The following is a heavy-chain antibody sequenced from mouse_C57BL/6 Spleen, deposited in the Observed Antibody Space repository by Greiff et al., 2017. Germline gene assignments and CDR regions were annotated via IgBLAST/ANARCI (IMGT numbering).Heavy chain of an antibody. J-gene: IGHJ4*01. Sequence: EVQLVESGPGLVKPSQSLSLTCSVTGYSITSGYYWNWIRQFPGNKLEWMGYISYDGSNNYNPSLKNRISITRDTSKNQFFLKLNSVTTEDTATYYCAIDGYYAMDYWGQGTSVTVSS. CDR1: GYSITSGYY. CDR3: AIDGYYAMDY. V-gene: IGHV3-6*01. CDR2: ISYDGSN.